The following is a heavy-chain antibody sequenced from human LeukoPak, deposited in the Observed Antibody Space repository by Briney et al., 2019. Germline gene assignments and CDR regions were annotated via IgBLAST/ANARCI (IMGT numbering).Heavy chain of an antibody. J-gene: IGHJ6*03. D-gene: IGHD5-18*01. Sequence: PSETLSLICAVYGGSFSGYYWSWIRQPPGKGLEWIGEINHSGSTNYNPSLKSRVTISVDTSKNQFSLKLSSVTVADTAVYYCARGHRRTAMVYYYYYYMDVWGKGTTVTVSS. V-gene: IGHV4-34*01. CDR1: GGSFSGYY. CDR3: ARGHRRTAMVYYYYYYMDV. CDR2: INHSGST.